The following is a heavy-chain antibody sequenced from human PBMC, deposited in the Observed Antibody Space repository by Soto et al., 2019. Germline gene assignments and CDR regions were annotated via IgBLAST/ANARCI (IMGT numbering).Heavy chain of an antibody. D-gene: IGHD2-15*01. V-gene: IGHV3-21*01. J-gene: IGHJ6*02. Sequence: EVQLVESGGGLVKPGGSLRLSCAASGITFSSYSMNWVRQAPGKGLEWVSSISSSSSYIYYADSVKGRFTISRDNAKNSLYLQMNSLRAEDTAVYYCQCSDHTYGMDVWGQGTTVTVSS. CDR1: GITFSSYS. CDR3: QCSDHTYGMDV. CDR2: ISSSSSYI.